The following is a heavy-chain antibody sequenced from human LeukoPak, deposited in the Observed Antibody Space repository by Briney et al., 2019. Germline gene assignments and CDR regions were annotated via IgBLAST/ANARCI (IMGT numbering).Heavy chain of an antibody. CDR3: AGAEHIMVVPRGLYLDS. CDR1: GGSFSGYY. CDR2: INHSGST. V-gene: IGHV4-34*01. D-gene: IGHD2-21*01. Sequence: PSETLSLTCAVYGGSFSGYYWSWIRQPPGKGLEWIGEINHSGSTNYNPSLKSRVTISVDTSKNQFSLKLNSVTAADTAVYYCAGAEHIMVVPRGLYLDSWGQGTLVTVSS. J-gene: IGHJ4*02.